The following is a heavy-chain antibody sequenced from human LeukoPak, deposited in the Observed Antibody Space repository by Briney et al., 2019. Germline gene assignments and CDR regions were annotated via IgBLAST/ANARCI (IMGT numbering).Heavy chain of an antibody. J-gene: IGHJ6*02. CDR3: ARDDSSGWPDYYYGMDV. CDR2: IYTSGST. D-gene: IGHD6-19*01. CDR1: GGSISSYY. Sequence: RTSETLSLTCTVSGGSISSYYWSWIRQPAGKGLEWIGRIYTSGSTNYNPSLKSRVTMSVDTSKNQFSLKLSSVTAADTAVYYCARDDSSGWPDYYYGMDVWGQGTTVTVSS. V-gene: IGHV4-4*07.